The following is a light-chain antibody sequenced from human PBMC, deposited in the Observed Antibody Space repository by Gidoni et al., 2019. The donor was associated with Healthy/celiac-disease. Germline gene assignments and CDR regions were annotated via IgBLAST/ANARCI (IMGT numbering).Light chain of an antibody. Sequence: EIVLTQSQATLSLSPGDRATLSCRASQSVSSYLAWYHQKPGQAPRLLIYDASSRAPGIPARFSGSGSGTDFTLTISSLEPEDFAVYYCQQRSNWPLFGGGTKVEIK. J-gene: IGKJ4*01. CDR3: QQRSNWPL. CDR1: QSVSSY. CDR2: DAS. V-gene: IGKV3-11*01.